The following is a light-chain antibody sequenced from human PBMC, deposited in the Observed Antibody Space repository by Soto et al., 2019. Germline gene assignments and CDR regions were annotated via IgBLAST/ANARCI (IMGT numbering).Light chain of an antibody. CDR2: RAS. CDR1: QDIGNE. V-gene: IGKV1-17*01. Sequence: DIQMTQSPSSLSASLGDRVTITCRASQDIGNELGWFQQKPGRAPKRLIYRASNLESGVPSRFSGSGSATEFTLTISSLQPEGFATYYCLQHKRYPLAFGGGTKVDI. J-gene: IGKJ4*01. CDR3: LQHKRYPLA.